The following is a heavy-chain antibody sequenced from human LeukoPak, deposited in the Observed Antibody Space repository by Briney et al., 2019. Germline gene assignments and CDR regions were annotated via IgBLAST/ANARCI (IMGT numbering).Heavy chain of an antibody. CDR1: GYTFSYYY. CDR2: IIPIFGTA. V-gene: IGHV1-69*05. Sequence: SVKVSCKASGYTFSYYYIHWVRQAPGQGLEWMGGIIPIFGTANYAQKFQGRVTITTDESTSTAYMELSSLRSEDTAVYYCARVLYYYDSSGYGYFDYWGQGTLVTVSS. D-gene: IGHD3-22*01. CDR3: ARVLYYYDSSGYGYFDY. J-gene: IGHJ4*02.